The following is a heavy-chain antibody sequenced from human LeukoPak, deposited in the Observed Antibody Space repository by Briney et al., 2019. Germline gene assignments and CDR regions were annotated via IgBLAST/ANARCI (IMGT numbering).Heavy chain of an antibody. CDR1: GGSISSGGYY. J-gene: IGHJ5*02. Sequence: PSQTLSLTCTVSGGSISSGGYYWSWIRQHPGKGLEWIGYIYYSGSTYHNPSLKSRVTISVDTSKNQFSLKLSSVTAADTAVYYCAREGGDILTGYNWFDPWGQGTLVTVSS. CDR2: IYYSGST. D-gene: IGHD3-9*01. V-gene: IGHV4-31*03. CDR3: AREGGDILTGYNWFDP.